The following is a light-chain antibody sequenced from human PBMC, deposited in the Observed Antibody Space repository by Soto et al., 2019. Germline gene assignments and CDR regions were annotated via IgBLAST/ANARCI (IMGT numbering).Light chain of an antibody. J-gene: IGKJ1*01. Sequence: EIVLTQSPGTLSLSPGERATLSCWASQSVSSSYLAWYQQKPGQAPRLLIYGTSGRATGIPDRFSGGGSGTDFTLTISRLEPEDSAVYFCQKYGSSPRFGQGTKVEIK. CDR1: QSVSSSY. CDR3: QKYGSSPR. V-gene: IGKV3-20*01. CDR2: GTS.